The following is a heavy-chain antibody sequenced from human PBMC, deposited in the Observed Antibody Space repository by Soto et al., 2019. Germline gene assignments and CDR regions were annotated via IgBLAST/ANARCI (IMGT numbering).Heavy chain of an antibody. D-gene: IGHD3-3*01. CDR1: GGSFSGYY. V-gene: IGHV4-34*01. Sequence: SETLSLTCAVYGGSFSGYYWSWIRQPPGKGLEWIGEINHSGSTNYNPSLKSRVTISVDTSKNQFSLKLSSVTAADTAVYYCAREGDFLSAKGYYYYGMVVCGPGTTVTVS. J-gene: IGHJ6*02. CDR3: AREGDFLSAKGYYYYGMVV. CDR2: INHSGST.